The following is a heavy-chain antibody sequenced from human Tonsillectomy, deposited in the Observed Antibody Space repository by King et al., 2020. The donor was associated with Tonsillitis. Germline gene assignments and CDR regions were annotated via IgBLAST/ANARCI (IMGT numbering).Heavy chain of an antibody. D-gene: IGHD3-3*01. Sequence: VQLQESGPGLVKPSQTLSLTCAVSGGSISSGGYSWSWIRQPPGKGLEWIGYIYYSGSTYYNPSLKSRVTISVDTSKNQFSLKLSSVNAADTAVYYCASDAPYYDFWSGYSDYYYYGMDVWGQGTTVTVSS. V-gene: IGHV4-30-4*07. J-gene: IGHJ6*02. CDR2: IYYSGST. CDR3: ASDAPYYDFWSGYSDYYYYGMDV. CDR1: GGSISSGGYS.